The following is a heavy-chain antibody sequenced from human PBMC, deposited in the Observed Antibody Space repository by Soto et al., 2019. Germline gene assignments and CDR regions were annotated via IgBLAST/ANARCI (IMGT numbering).Heavy chain of an antibody. CDR3: ARRPDGFDI. J-gene: IGHJ3*02. CDR2: INHGGST. D-gene: IGHD6-6*01. V-gene: IGHV4-34*01. CDR1: GASLSGSY. Sequence: SDTLSLTCSVSGASLSGSYWSWVRQFPGGGLEWIGQINHGGSTNYNPSLESRVTMSIDTSEKSLSLKLSSVTAADTAVYYCARRPDGFDIWGRGTKVTVSS.